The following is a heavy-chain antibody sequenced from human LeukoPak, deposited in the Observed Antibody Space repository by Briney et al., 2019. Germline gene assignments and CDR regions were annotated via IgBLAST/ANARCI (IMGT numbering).Heavy chain of an antibody. D-gene: IGHD6-19*01. J-gene: IGHJ4*02. Sequence: GGSLRLSCAASGFTFSDYYMSWIRQAPGKGLEWVSYISSSSSYTNYADSVKGRFTISRDNAKNSLYLQMNSLRAEDTAVYYCARDKGIAVAGRGFDYWGQGTLVTVSS. V-gene: IGHV3-11*06. CDR2: ISSSSSYT. CDR3: ARDKGIAVAGRGFDY. CDR1: GFTFSDYY.